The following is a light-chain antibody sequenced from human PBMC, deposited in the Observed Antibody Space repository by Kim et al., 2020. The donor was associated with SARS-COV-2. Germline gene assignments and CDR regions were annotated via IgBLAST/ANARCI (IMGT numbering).Light chain of an antibody. CDR3: QHYNTWPYT. CDR1: ESISTN. CDR2: GAS. Sequence: SVSPGGSATLSCRASESISTNLAWYQQKPGQAPRLLISGASTRATGIPARFSGSGSGTDFTLTITSLQSEDFALYYCQHYNTWPYTFGQGTKLEI. J-gene: IGKJ2*01. V-gene: IGKV3-15*01.